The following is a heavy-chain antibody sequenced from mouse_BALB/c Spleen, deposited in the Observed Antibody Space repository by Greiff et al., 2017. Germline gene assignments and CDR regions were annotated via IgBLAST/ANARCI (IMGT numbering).Heavy chain of an antibody. CDR3: ASVLSYYAMDY. CDR2: INPSSGYT. CDR1: GYTFTSYT. J-gene: IGHJ4*01. V-gene: IGHV1-4*01. Sequence: QVQLQQSGAELARPGASVKMSCKASGYTFTSYTMHWVKQSPGQGLEWIGYINPSSGYTNYNQKFKDKATLTADKSSSTAYMQLSSLTSEDSAVYYCASVLSYYAMDYWGQGTSVTVSS. D-gene: IGHD1-1*02.